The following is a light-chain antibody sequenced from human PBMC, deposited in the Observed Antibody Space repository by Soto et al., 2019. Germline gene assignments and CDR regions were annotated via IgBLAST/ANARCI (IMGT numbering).Light chain of an antibody. CDR3: QHYDNWPPMYT. CDR1: QSVTNN. V-gene: IGKV3-15*01. J-gene: IGKJ2*01. Sequence: EIVLTQSPATLSMSPGERATFSCRASQSVTNNLAWYQQRPGQSPRLLIFGASTRATGVPARFSVSGSGTEFTLTISSLQSEDFAVYYCQHYDNWPPMYTFGQGTKLEIK. CDR2: GAS.